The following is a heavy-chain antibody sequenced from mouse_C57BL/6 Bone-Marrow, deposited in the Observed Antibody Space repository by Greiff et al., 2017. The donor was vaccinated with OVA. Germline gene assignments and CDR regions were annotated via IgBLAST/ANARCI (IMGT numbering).Heavy chain of an antibody. Sequence: ESGPGLVKPSQSLSLTCSVTGYSITSGYYWNWIRQFPGNKLEWMGYISYDGSNNYNPSLKNRISITRDTSKNQFFLKLNSVTTEDTATYYCARESPLGEYDWYFDVWGTGTTVTVSS. CDR3: ARESPLGEYDWYFDV. D-gene: IGHD5-1*01. CDR2: ISYDGSN. CDR1: GYSITSGYY. V-gene: IGHV3-6*01. J-gene: IGHJ1*03.